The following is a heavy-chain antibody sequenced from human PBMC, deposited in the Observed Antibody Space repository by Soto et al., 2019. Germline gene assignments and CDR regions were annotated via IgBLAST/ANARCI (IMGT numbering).Heavy chain of an antibody. CDR3: ASFARIVVVPWFDP. V-gene: IGHV3-30-3*01. CDR1: GFTFSSYA. D-gene: IGHD3-22*01. Sequence: PGGSLRLSCAASGFTFSSYAMHWVRQAPGKGLEWVAVISYDGSNKYYADSVKGRFTISRDNSKNTLYLQMNSLRAEDTAVYYCASFARIVVVPWFDPWGQGTLVTVSS. CDR2: ISYDGSNK. J-gene: IGHJ5*02.